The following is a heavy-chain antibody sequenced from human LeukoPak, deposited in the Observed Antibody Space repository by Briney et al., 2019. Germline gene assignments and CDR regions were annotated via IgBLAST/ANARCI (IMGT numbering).Heavy chain of an antibody. V-gene: IGHV4-59*01. CDR3: ARGHTLGYCSGGSCYSAGMDV. J-gene: IGHJ6*02. D-gene: IGHD2-15*01. CDR2: IYYSGST. Sequence: SETLSLTCTVSGGSISSYYWSWIRQPPGKGLEWIGYIYYSGSTNYNPSLKSRVTISVDTSKNQFSLKLSSVTAADTAVYYCARGHTLGYCSGGSCYSAGMDVWGQGTTVTVSS. CDR1: GGSISSYY.